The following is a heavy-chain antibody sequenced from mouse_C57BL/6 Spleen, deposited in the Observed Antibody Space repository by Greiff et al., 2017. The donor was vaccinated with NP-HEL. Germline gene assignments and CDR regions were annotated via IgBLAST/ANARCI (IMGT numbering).Heavy chain of an antibody. Sequence: EVHLVESGGGLVKPGGSLKLSCAASGFTFSDYGMHWVRQAPEKGLEWVAYISSGSSTIYYADTVKGRFTISRDNAKNTLFLQMTSLTSEDTAMYYCARTGGLYAMDYWGQGTSVTVSS. CDR2: ISSGSSTI. CDR3: ARTGGLYAMDY. J-gene: IGHJ4*01. CDR1: GFTFSDYG. V-gene: IGHV5-17*01.